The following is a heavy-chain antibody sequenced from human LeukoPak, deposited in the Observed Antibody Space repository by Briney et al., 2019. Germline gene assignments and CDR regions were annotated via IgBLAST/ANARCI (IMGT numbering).Heavy chain of an antibody. D-gene: IGHD3-10*01. CDR2: IIPIVGRA. CDR3: ARAFDYYGSASSNWFYP. J-gene: IGHJ5*02. CDR1: GATFSSYA. V-gene: IGHV1-69*10. Sequence: GASVKVSCKASGATFSSYAISWVRQAPGQGLEWMGGIIPIVGRANNAQKFQVRVTITGDKATTTDYMELSSLRSEDTAVYYCARAFDYYGSASSNWFYPWGQGTLVTASS.